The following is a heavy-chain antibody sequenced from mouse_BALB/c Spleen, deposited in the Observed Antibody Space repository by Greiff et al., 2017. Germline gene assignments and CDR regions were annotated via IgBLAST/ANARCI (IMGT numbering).Heavy chain of an antibody. Sequence: EVNVVESGGGLVKLGGSLKLSCAASGFTFSSYYMSWVRQTPEKRLELVAAINSNGGSTYYPDTVKGRFTISRDNAKNTLYLQMSSLKSEDTALYYSARQDYYYAMDYWGQGTSVTVSS. J-gene: IGHJ4*01. CDR3: ARQDYYYAMDY. V-gene: IGHV5-6-2*01. CDR2: INSNGGST. CDR1: GFTFSSYY.